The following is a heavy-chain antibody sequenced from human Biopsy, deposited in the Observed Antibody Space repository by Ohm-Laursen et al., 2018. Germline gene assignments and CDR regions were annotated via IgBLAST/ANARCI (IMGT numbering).Heavy chain of an antibody. CDR3: VGGQRGPPIGVTVPGDAFDL. V-gene: IGHV1-69*13. J-gene: IGHJ3*01. CDR1: GVTFDTYA. Sequence: PVKVSCKASGVTFDTYAFGWVRQAPGQGLEWMGGRIPYFNTIYYARNFQDRAVITADRSARTTDMQLSGLRPDDTAVYYCVGGQRGPPIGVTVPGDAFDLWGPGTMVTVSP. D-gene: IGHD2/OR15-2a*01. CDR2: RIPYFNTI.